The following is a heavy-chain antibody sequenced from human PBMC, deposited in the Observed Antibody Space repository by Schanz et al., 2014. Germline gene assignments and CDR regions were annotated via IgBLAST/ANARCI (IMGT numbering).Heavy chain of an antibody. CDR2: IRYDGINK. Sequence: QVRLVESGGGVVQPGGSLRLSCAASGFTFSTTGMHWVRQAPGKGLVWVTYIRYDGINKYYADSVKGRFTVSRDNAKSTLFLQMDSLRPEDTVIYYCAKEWSPSFWGQGTLVTVSS. CDR1: GFTFSTTG. CDR3: AKEWSPSF. D-gene: IGHD1-26*01. V-gene: IGHV3-30*02. J-gene: IGHJ4*02.